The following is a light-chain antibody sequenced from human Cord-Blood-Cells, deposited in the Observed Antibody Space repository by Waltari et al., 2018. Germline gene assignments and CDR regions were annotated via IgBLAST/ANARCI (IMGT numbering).Light chain of an antibody. CDR3: QQYNNWPPYS. V-gene: IGKV3-15*01. J-gene: IGKJ2*03. CDR1: QSVSSN. CDR2: GAS. Sequence: EIVMTQSPTTLSVSPGERATLSCRASQSVSSNLAWYQQKPVQAPRHLIYGASTRATCIPARFSGSGSGTEFTLTISSLQSEDFAVYYCQQYNNWPPYSFGQWTKLEIK.